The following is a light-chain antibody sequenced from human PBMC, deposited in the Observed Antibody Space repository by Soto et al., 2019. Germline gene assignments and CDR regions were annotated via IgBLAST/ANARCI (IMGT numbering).Light chain of an antibody. V-gene: IGKV3-20*01. CDR3: QQYGSSPSWT. CDR2: GAS. J-gene: IGKJ1*01. CDR1: QSVSSSY. Sequence: EIVLTQCPGTLSLSPGERATLSCRASQSVSSSYLAWYQQKPGQAPRLLIYGASSRATGIPDRFSGSGSGTDFTLTISRLEPEDFAVYYCQQYGSSPSWTFGQGTKV.